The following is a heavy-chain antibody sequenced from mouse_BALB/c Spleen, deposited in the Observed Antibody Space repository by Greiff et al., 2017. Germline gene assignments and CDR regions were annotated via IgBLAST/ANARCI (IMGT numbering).Heavy chain of an antibody. CDR1: GYSITSGYY. CDR2: ISYDGSN. CDR3: ARLLGAMDY. Sequence: EVKVEESGPGLVKPSQSLSLTCSVTGYSITSGYYWNWIRQFPGNKLEWMGYISYDGSNNYNPSLKNRISITRDTSKNQFFLKLNSVTTEDTATYYCARLLGAMDYWGQGTSVTVSS. V-gene: IGHV3-6*02. J-gene: IGHJ4*01.